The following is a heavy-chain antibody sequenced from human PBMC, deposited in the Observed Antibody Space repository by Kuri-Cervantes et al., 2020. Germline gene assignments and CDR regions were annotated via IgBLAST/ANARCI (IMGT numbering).Heavy chain of an antibody. D-gene: IGHD3-22*01. CDR2: IKQDGSEK. CDR3: ARSGIAVVIPFDY. V-gene: IGHV3-7*01. J-gene: IGHJ4*02. Sequence: GGSLRLSCAASGFTFSSYWMSWVRQAPGKGLEWVANIKQDGSEKYYVDSVKGRFTISRDNAKNSLYLQMNSLRAEDTAVYYCARSGIAVVIPFDYWGQGTLVTVSS. CDR1: GFTFSSYW.